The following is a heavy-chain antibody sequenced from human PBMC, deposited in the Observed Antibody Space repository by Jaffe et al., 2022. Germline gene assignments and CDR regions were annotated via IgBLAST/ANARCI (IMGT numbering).Heavy chain of an antibody. CDR2: IIPILGIA. CDR1: GGTFSSYT. J-gene: IGHJ4*02. D-gene: IGHD6-19*01. CDR3: ARSSSGWSGPIYYFDY. Sequence: QVQLVQSGAEVKKPGSSVKVSCKASGGTFSSYTISWVRQAPGQGLEWMGRIIPILGIANYAQKFQGRVTITADKSTSTAYMELSSLRSEDTAVYYCARSSSGWSGPIYYFDYWGQGTLVTVSS. V-gene: IGHV1-69*02.